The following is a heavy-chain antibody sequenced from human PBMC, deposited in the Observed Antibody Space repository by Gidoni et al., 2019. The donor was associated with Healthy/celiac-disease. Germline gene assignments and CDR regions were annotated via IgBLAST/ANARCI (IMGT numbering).Heavy chain of an antibody. CDR2: ISYDGSNK. CDR3: ARAVPVITIFGVGDY. V-gene: IGHV3-30-3*01. CDR1: GFTFSSYA. D-gene: IGHD3-3*01. J-gene: IGHJ4*02. Sequence: PASGFTFSSYAMHWVRQAPGKGLEWVAVISYDGSNKYYADSVKGRFTISRDNSKNTLYLQMNSLRAEDTAVYYCARAVPVITIFGVGDYWGQGTLVTVSS.